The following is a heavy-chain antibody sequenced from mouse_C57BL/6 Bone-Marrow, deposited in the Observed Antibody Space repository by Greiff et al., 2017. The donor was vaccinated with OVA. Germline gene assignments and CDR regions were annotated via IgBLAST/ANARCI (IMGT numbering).Heavy chain of an antibody. CDR3: ARHPYYYGRAAY. D-gene: IGHD1-1*01. Sequence: EVKLVESGGDLVKPGGSLKLSCAASGFTFSSYGMSWVRQTPDKRLEWVATISSGGSYTYYPDSVKGRFTISRDNAKNTLYLQMSSLKSEDTAMYYCARHPYYYGRAAYWGQGTLVTVSA. V-gene: IGHV5-6*02. J-gene: IGHJ3*01. CDR2: ISSGGSYT. CDR1: GFTFSSYG.